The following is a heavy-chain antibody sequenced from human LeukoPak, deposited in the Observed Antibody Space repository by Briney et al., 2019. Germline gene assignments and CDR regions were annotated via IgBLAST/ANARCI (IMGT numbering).Heavy chain of an antibody. CDR2: IIPIFGTA. V-gene: IGHV1-69*13. CDR1: GGTFSSYA. D-gene: IGHD3-10*01. CDR3: AKDYYGSGSYYNGGY. J-gene: IGHJ4*02. Sequence: SVKVSCKASGGTFSSYAISWVRQAPGQGLEWMGGIIPIFGTANYAQKFQGRVTITADESTSTAYMELSSLRAEDTAVYYCAKDYYGSGSYYNGGYWGQGTLVTVSS.